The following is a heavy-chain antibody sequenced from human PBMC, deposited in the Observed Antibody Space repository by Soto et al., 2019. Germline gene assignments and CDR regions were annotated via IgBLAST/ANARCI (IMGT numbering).Heavy chain of an antibody. CDR1: GFTFSSYG. CDR2: ISAGGGTT. Sequence: QVQLVESGGGVVQPGRSLRLSCAASGFTFSSYGMHWVRQAPGKGLEWVSAISAGGGTTYYADSVKGRFTISRDNSINTLYLQMNSLRTEDTAVYYCAHPRGYGVFDAYDIWGQGAMVTVSS. V-gene: IGHV3-NL1*01. CDR3: AHPRGYGVFDAYDI. J-gene: IGHJ3*02. D-gene: IGHD4-17*01.